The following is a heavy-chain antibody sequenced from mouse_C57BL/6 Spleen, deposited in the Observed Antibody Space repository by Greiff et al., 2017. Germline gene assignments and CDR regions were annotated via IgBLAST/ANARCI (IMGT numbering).Heavy chain of an antibody. CDR2: IDPSDSYT. D-gene: IGHD1-1*01. CDR3: ARWGYYGSSSY. CDR1: GYTFTSYW. Sequence: QVQLKQPGAELVKPGASVKLSCKASGYTFTSYWMQWVKQRPGQGLEWIGEIDPSDSYTNYNQKFKGKATLTVDTSSSTAYMQLSSLTSEDSAVYYCARWGYYGSSSYWGQGTTLTVSS. J-gene: IGHJ2*01. V-gene: IGHV1-50*01.